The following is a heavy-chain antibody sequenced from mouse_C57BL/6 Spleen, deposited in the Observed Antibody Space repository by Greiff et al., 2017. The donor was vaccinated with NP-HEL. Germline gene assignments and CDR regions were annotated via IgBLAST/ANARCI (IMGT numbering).Heavy chain of an antibody. J-gene: IGHJ1*03. CDR2: ISSGGSYT. Sequence: EVQLQQSGGDLVKPGGSLKLSCAASGFTFSSYGMSWVRQTPDKRLEWVATISSGGSYTYYPDSVKGRFTISRDNAKNTLYLQMSSLKSEDTAMYYCARHLDVWGTGTTVTVSS. CDR3: ARHLDV. V-gene: IGHV5-6*01. CDR1: GFTFSSYG.